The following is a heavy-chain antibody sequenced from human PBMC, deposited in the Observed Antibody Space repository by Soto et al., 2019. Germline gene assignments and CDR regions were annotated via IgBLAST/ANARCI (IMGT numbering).Heavy chain of an antibody. CDR3: ARGGHVVVVTAALDY. CDR1: GDTFTDYY. D-gene: IGHD2-21*02. V-gene: IGHV1-46*01. J-gene: IGHJ4*02. Sequence: QVQLMQSGAEVKKPGASVKVSCKASGDTFTDYYIHWVRQAPGQGLEWMGTVNPSGGHTTYAQHSRARVTMTRDTSTSTPYMELTSLTSDDTAVYYCARGGHVVVVTAALDYWGQGTLLTVSS. CDR2: VNPSGGHT.